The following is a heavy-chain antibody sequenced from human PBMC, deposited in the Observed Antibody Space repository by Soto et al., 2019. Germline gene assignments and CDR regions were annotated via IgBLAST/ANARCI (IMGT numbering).Heavy chain of an antibody. V-gene: IGHV3-21*01. CDR2: ISSSSSYI. Sequence: GGSMRLSCAASGFTFSSYSMNWARQAPGKGLEWVSSISSSSSYIYYADSVKGRFTISRDNAKNSLYLQMNSLRAEDTAVYYCALVNRDYYYGMDVRGQGTTVTVSS. CDR3: ALVNRDYYYGMDV. CDR1: GFTFSSYS. J-gene: IGHJ6*02.